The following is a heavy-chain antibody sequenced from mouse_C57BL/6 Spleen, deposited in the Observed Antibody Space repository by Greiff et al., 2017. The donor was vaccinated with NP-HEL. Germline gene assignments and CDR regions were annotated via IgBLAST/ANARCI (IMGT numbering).Heavy chain of an antibody. J-gene: IGHJ4*01. CDR1: GFSLTSYG. D-gene: IGHD4-1*01. CDR3: ARRDWDLYAMDY. Sequence: VKRVESGPGLVQPSQSLSITCTVSGFSLTSYGVHWVRQSPGKGLEWLGVIWSGGSTDYNVAFISRLSISKDNSKSQVFFKMNSLQADDTAIYYCARRDWDLYAMDYWGQGTSVTVSS. V-gene: IGHV2-2*01. CDR2: IWSGGST.